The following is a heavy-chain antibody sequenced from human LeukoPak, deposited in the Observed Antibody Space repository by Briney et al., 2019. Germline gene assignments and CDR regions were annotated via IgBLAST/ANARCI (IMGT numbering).Heavy chain of an antibody. Sequence: ASVKVSCKASGYTFTSYDINWVRQATGQGLEWMGWMNPNSGNTGYAQKFQGRVTIITDESTSTAYMELSSLRSEDTAVYYCARGGDRHSSGWYSRSYDYWGQGTLVTVSS. CDR1: GYTFTSYD. CDR2: MNPNSGNT. V-gene: IGHV1-8*01. CDR3: ARGGDRHSSGWYSRSYDY. J-gene: IGHJ4*02. D-gene: IGHD6-19*01.